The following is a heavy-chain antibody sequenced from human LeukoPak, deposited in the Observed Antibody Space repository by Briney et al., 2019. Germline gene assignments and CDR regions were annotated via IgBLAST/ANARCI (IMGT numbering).Heavy chain of an antibody. D-gene: IGHD2-21*01. CDR2: INPSGGST. J-gene: IGHJ4*02. Sequence: WASVKVSCKASGYTFTSYYVHWVRQAPGQGIEWMGIINPSGGSTSYAQKFQGRVNTTRDMSKRKVYMELSSLRSEDTAVYYCARGEIAIKEAGYFDYWGQGTLVTVSS. CDR1: GYTFTSYY. V-gene: IGHV1-46*01. CDR3: ARGEIAIKEAGYFDY.